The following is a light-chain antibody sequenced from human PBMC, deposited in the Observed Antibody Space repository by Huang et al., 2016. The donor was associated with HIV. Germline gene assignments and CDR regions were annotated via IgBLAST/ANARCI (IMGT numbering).Light chain of an antibody. CDR2: DAS. CDR3: QQYDNWPPFT. CDR1: QSVRCN. J-gene: IGKJ3*01. Sequence: EIVMTQSPGTLSVSPGERATLSCRASQSVRCNLAWYQQKPGQAPRRLIYDASTRATGFPARFSGSGSGTQFTLSISSLQSEYFAVYYCQQYDNWPPFTFGPGTKVDIK. V-gene: IGKV3-15*01.